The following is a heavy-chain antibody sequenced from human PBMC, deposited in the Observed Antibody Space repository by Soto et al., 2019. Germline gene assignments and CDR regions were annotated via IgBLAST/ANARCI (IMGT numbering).Heavy chain of an antibody. CDR1: GGSITTNTYY. V-gene: IGHV4-39*02. Sequence: SETLSLTCTVSGGSITTNTYYWGWIRQSPGKGLEWIGNIFYSGNTYYNPSLKSRVTISVDTSTNQLSLKVTSVTAADTAVYYCTREFSGRSPVYWGQGTLVTVSS. D-gene: IGHD1-26*01. CDR3: TREFSGRSPVY. CDR2: IFYSGNT. J-gene: IGHJ4*02.